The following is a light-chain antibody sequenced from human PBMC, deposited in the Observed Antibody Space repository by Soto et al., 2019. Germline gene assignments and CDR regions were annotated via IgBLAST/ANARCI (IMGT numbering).Light chain of an antibody. CDR1: SSDVGGYNY. J-gene: IGLJ1*01. CDR2: DVT. V-gene: IGLV2-14*03. Sequence: QSALTQPASVSGSPGQSITVSCTGTSSDVGGYNYVSWYQQHLGKAPRLLIYDVTNRPSGVSNRFSGSKSGNTASLTISGLQAEDEADYYCSSYRRGSTYVFGTGTKVTVL. CDR3: SSYRRGSTYV.